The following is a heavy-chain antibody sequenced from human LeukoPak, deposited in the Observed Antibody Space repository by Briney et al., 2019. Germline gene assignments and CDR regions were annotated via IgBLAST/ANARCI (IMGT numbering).Heavy chain of an antibody. Sequence: PGGSLRLSCAASGFTFSSYAMSWVRQAPGKGLEWVSAISGSGGSTYYADSVKGRFTISRDNSKNTLYLQMNSLRAEDTAVYYCANQGMSRYFDWLLPEINQYYYYGMDVWGQGTTVTVSS. J-gene: IGHJ6*02. V-gene: IGHV3-23*01. CDR1: GFTFSSYA. D-gene: IGHD3-9*01. CDR2: ISGSGGST. CDR3: ANQGMSRYFDWLLPEINQYYYYGMDV.